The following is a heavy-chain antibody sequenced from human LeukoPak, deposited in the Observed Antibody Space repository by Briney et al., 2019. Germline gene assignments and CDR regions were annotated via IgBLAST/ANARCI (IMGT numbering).Heavy chain of an antibody. CDR3: AKVRPASRYYFDY. Sequence: GGSLRLSCAASGFTFSNYAMSWVRQAPEKGLEWVSAISGSGSATYYADSVKGRFTISRDNSKNTLYLQMNSLRAEDSAVYYCAKVRPASRYYFDYWGQGTLVTVSS. CDR2: ISGSGSAT. J-gene: IGHJ4*02. V-gene: IGHV3-23*01. D-gene: IGHD6-25*01. CDR1: GFTFSNYA.